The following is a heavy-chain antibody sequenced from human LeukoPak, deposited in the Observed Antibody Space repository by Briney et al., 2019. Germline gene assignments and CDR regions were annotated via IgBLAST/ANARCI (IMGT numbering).Heavy chain of an antibody. CDR3: ARQPVYGGNSH. Sequence: SETLSLTCPVSGGSVSSGSYYWSWIRQPPGKGLEWIAYINYSGSANYKPSLKSRVTISVDTSKNQFSLKLSSVTAADTAVYYCARQPVYGGNSHWGQGTLVTVSS. J-gene: IGHJ4*02. D-gene: IGHD4-23*01. CDR1: GGSVSSGSYY. CDR2: INYSGSA. V-gene: IGHV4-61*01.